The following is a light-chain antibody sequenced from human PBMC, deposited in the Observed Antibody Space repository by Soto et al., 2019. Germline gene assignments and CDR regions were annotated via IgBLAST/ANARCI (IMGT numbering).Light chain of an antibody. CDR2: SAS. CDR1: QSVASSY. Sequence: EVVLTQSPGTLSLSPGERVTLSCRASQSVASSYLAWYQQKPGRAPRLLFYSASSRATGIPDRFSGSGSGTDFTLTISRLEPEDFAVYYCQQYDSSPYTFGQGTKLEIK. V-gene: IGKV3-20*01. J-gene: IGKJ2*01. CDR3: QQYDSSPYT.